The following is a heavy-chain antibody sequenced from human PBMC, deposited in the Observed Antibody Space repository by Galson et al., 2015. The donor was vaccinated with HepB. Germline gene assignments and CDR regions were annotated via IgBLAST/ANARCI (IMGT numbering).Heavy chain of an antibody. J-gene: IGHJ6*02. D-gene: IGHD3-3*01. CDR3: ARDRYDFLSHYFYGMDV. Sequence: SCKASGYTFTDYYYHWVRQAPGQGLEWMGWINPISSGTSYAQKFQGRVTMTRDTSISTAYMEVTRLRSDDTAVYYCARDRYDFLSHYFYGMDVWGQETTVTVSS. CDR2: INPISSGT. CDR1: GYTFTDYY. V-gene: IGHV1-2*02.